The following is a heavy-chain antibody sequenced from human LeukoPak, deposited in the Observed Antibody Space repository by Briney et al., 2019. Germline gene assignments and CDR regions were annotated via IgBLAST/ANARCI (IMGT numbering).Heavy chain of an antibody. CDR3: ARDAAYSSGWSSFDY. CDR2: FDPEGGET. Sequence: ASVKVSCKVSGYTLTELSMHWVRQAPGKGLEWMGGFDPEGGETIYAQKFQGRVTMTEDTSTDTAYMELSSLRSEDTAVYYCARDAAYSSGWSSFDYWGQGTLVTVSS. CDR1: GYTLTELS. D-gene: IGHD6-19*01. V-gene: IGHV1-24*01. J-gene: IGHJ4*02.